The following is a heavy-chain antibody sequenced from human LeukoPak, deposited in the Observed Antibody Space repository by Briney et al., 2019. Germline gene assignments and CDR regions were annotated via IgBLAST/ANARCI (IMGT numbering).Heavy chain of an antibody. J-gene: IGHJ6*02. D-gene: IGHD2-2*01. CDR2: IIPIFGTA. CDR3: ASTGYCSSTSCRYGMDV. CDR1: GGTFSSYA. V-gene: IGHV1-69*13. Sequence: SVKVSCKASGGTFSSYAISWVRQAPGQGLEWMGGIIPIFGTANYAQKFQGRVTITADESTSTAYMELSSLRSEDTAVYYYASTGYCSSTSCRYGMDVWGQGTTVTVSS.